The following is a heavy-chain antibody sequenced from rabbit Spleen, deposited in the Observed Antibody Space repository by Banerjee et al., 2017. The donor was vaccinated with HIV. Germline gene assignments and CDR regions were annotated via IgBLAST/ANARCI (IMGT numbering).Heavy chain of an antibody. Sequence: QSLEESGGDLVKPGASLTLTCKASGLDFSSSYWICWVRQAPGKGLEWIACVDVTKSGATYYASWAKGRFTISKTSSTTVALQMTSLTVADTATYFCAREDYGSGGYIYETLWGPGTLVTVS. V-gene: IGHV1S40*01. CDR1: GLDFSSSYW. D-gene: IGHD1-1*01. CDR3: AREDYGSGGYIYETL. J-gene: IGHJ4*01. CDR2: VDVTKSGAT.